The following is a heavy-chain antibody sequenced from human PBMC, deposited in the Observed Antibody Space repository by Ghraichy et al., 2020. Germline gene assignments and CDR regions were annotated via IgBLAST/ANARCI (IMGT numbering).Heavy chain of an antibody. CDR1: GFTFNNYD. CDR3: ARGAKRKTVEPLDS. V-gene: IGHV3-13*01. Sequence: LSLTCVASGFTFNNYDMHWVRQSTGKGLEWVSGIGTRSDSYYAGSVKGRFAISRENARDSLYLQMNSLRVDDTAIYYCARGAKRKTVEPLDSWGQGTLVTVSS. J-gene: IGHJ4*02. CDR2: IGTRSDS. D-gene: IGHD7-27*01.